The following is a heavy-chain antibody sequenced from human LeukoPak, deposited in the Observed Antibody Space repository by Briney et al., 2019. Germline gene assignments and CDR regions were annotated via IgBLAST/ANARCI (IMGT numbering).Heavy chain of an antibody. CDR1: GVSISSSNW. CDR2: IHHSGST. Sequence: PSETLSLTCAVSGVSISSSNWGTWVRQPPGKGLEWIGEIHHSGSTNYNPSLKSRVTISVYTSKNQFSLKLSSVTAADTAVYYCARGRYYDSSGYYLGGRIFDYWGQGTLVTVSS. CDR3: ARGRYYDSSGYYLGGRIFDY. J-gene: IGHJ4*02. D-gene: IGHD3-22*01. V-gene: IGHV4-4*02.